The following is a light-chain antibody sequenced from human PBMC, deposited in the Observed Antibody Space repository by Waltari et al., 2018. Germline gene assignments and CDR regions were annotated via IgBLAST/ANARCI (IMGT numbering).Light chain of an antibody. V-gene: IGKV1-39*01. CDR1: QSIRSY. CDR2: GAS. CDR3: QQSLNTPRT. Sequence: TRRASQSIRSYVNWYQQKAGKAPQLLIYGASSLQSGVPSRFSGSGSGTDFTLTIRSLQPEDFATYYCQQSLNTPRTFGQGTKVEMK. J-gene: IGKJ1*01.